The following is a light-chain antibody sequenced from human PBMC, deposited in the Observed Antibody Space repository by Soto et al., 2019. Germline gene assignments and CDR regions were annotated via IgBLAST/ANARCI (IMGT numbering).Light chain of an antibody. CDR1: QSVSSY. J-gene: IGKJ4*01. V-gene: IGKV3-11*01. CDR2: DAS. CDR3: HQPNNWPLT. Sequence: EIVLTQSPATLSLSPGERATLSCRASQSVSSYLAWSQQKPGQAPRLLIYDASNRATGVPARFSGSGSGTDFTLTISSLQPEDFAIYYCHQPNNWPLTFGGGTKVDVK.